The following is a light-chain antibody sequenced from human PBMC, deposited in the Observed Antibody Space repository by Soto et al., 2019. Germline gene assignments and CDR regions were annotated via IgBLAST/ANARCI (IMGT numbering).Light chain of an antibody. CDR2: AAS. V-gene: IGKV1-39*01. J-gene: IGKJ4*01. CDR1: QSISSY. Sequence: DIQMTQSPSSLSASVGDRVTITCRASQSISSYLNWYQQKPGKAPKLLIYAASSLQSGVPSRFSGSGSGTDFTLTISSLQPEDFATYYCQQSYSTPPDFGGGTKVGIK. CDR3: QQSYSTPPD.